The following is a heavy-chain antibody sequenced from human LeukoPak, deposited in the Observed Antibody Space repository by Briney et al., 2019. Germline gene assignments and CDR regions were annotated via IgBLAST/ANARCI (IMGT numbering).Heavy chain of an antibody. Sequence: SETLSLTCIVSGGSIGSYYWSWIRQPPGKGLEWIGYIYTSGSTNYNPSLKSRVTISVDTSKNQFSLKLSSVTAADTAVYYCARLTVAGPYYYYYMDVWGKGTTVTVSS. CDR1: GGSIGSYY. D-gene: IGHD6-19*01. J-gene: IGHJ6*03. CDR3: ARLTVAGPYYYYYMDV. CDR2: IYTSGST. V-gene: IGHV4-4*09.